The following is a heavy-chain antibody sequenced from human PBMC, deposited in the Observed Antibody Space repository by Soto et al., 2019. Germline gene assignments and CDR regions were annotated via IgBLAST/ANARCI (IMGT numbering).Heavy chain of an antibody. CDR3: ASRGSGSYYDY. Sequence: EVQLLESGGGLVQPGGSLRFSCAASGVTFSSYAMNWVRQAPGKGLEWVSVISGSSDSTYYADSVKGRFTISRDNSKNTLYPQMNSLRAEDTAIYYCASRGSGSYYDYWGQGTLVSVSS. CDR2: ISGSSDST. V-gene: IGHV3-23*01. J-gene: IGHJ4*02. CDR1: GVTFSSYA. D-gene: IGHD1-26*01.